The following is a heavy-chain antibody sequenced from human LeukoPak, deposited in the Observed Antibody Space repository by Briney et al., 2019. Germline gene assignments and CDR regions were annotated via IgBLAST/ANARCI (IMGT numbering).Heavy chain of an antibody. CDR3: AKDKGRYLDYYFDY. J-gene: IGHJ4*02. Sequence: GGSLRLSCAASGFTFSSYGMHWVRQAPGKGLEWVAVIWYDGSNKYYADSVKGRFTISRDNSKNTLYLQMNGLRAEDTAVYYCAKDKGRYLDYYFDYWGQGTLVTVSS. CDR2: IWYDGSNK. V-gene: IGHV3-33*06. CDR1: GFTFSSYG. D-gene: IGHD2-15*01.